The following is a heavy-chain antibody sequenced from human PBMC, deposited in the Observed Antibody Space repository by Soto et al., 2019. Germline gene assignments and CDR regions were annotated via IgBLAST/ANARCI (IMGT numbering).Heavy chain of an antibody. D-gene: IGHD3-3*01. J-gene: IGHJ3*02. CDR3: AKEASDDISIFGVLIIASPFDI. CDR2: ISGSGGST. Sequence: GGSLRLSCAASGFTFSTYTMNWVRQAPGKGLEWVSGISGSGGSTFYGDSVKGRFTISRDNSKNTLYLQVNGLRAEDTAVYYCAKEASDDISIFGVLIIASPFDIWGQGTMVTVSS. CDR1: GFTFSTYT. V-gene: IGHV3-23*01.